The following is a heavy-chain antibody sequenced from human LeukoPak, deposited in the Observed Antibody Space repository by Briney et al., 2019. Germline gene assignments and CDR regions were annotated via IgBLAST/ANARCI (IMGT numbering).Heavy chain of an antibody. CDR3: AKRGATLGEFDP. CDR1: GYRFTNYW. D-gene: IGHD5-24*01. J-gene: IGHJ5*02. V-gene: IGHV5-51*01. Sequence: GESLKISCKGSGYRFTNYWIAWVRQMPGKSLEWMGIIYPGDSDIRYSPSFQGHVTISADKSSSTAYLQWSSLRASDTAMYFCAKRGATLGEFDPWGQGTLVTVSS. CDR2: IYPGDSDI.